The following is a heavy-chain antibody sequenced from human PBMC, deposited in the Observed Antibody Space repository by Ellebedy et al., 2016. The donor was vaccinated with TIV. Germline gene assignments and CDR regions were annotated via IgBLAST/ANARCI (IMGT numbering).Heavy chain of an antibody. V-gene: IGHV5-51*01. Sequence: PGGSLRLSCKASGYSFTNYWVGWVRQMPGKGLEWMGIIYPGDSDTRYSPSFQGQVTISADKSISTAYLQWSSLKASDTAMYYCARRIEGRDYCSGGSCPTTLFDPWGQGTLVTVSS. J-gene: IGHJ5*02. CDR2: IYPGDSDT. D-gene: IGHD2-15*01. CDR1: GYSFTNYW. CDR3: ARRIEGRDYCSGGSCPTTLFDP.